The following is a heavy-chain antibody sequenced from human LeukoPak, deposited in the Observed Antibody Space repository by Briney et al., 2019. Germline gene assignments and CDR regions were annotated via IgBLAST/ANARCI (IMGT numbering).Heavy chain of an antibody. Sequence: ASVKVSCKXSGYTFTDYYMHWVQQAPRKGLEWMGLVDPEDGETIYAEKFQGRVTITADTSTDTAYMELSSLRSEDTAVYYCATGIASYGYYYYYYMDVWGKGTTVTVSS. CDR3: ATGIASYGYYYYYYMDV. D-gene: IGHD5-18*01. J-gene: IGHJ6*03. V-gene: IGHV1-69-2*01. CDR1: GYTFTDYY. CDR2: VDPEDGET.